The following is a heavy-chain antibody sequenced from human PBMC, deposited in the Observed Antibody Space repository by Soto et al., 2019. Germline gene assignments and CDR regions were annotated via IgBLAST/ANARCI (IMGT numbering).Heavy chain of an antibody. J-gene: IGHJ6*02. CDR3: TRDNYSSGWYGGGYYYYGMDV. D-gene: IGHD6-19*01. Sequence: PGGSLRLSCTASGFTFGDYAMSWFRQAPGKGLEWVGFIRSKAYGGTTEYAASVKGRFTISRDDSKSIAYLQMNSLKTEDTAVYYCTRDNYSSGWYGGGYYYYGMDVWGQGTTVTVSS. CDR1: GFTFGDYA. V-gene: IGHV3-49*03. CDR2: IRSKAYGGTT.